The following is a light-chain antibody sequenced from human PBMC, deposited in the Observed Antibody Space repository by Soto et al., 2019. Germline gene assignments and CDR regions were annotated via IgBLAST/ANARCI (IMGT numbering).Light chain of an antibody. CDR3: QSYDTSLSTSGV. CDR2: GNS. V-gene: IGLV1-40*01. J-gene: IGLJ3*02. Sequence: QSVLTQPPSVSGAPGQRVTISCTGSSSNIGAGYEIHWYQQLPGTAPKLLIYGNSNRPSGVPDRFSGSKSGTPASLAITGLQAEDEADYYCQSYDTSLSTSGVFGGGTQLTVL. CDR1: SSNIGAGYE.